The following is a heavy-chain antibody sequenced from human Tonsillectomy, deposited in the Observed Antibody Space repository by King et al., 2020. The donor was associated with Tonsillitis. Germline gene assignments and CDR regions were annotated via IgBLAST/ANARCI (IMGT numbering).Heavy chain of an antibody. J-gene: IGHJ3*02. CDR3: ANDKEVYNPYDAFDI. CDR2: ISATGGTT. Sequence: VQLVESGGGLVQPGGSLRLSCAASGFSFMSYAMTWVRQAPGKGLEWVSVISATGGTTDYSDSVKGRFTISRDNSKNTLDLQMNSLRAEDTALYYCANDKEVYNPYDAFDIWSQGTMVTVSS. D-gene: IGHD1-1*01. V-gene: IGHV3-23*04. CDR1: GFSFMSYA.